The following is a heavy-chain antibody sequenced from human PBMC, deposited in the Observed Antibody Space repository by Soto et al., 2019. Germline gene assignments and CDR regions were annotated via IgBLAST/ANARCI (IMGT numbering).Heavy chain of an antibody. V-gene: IGHV3-30-3*01. D-gene: IGHD6-13*01. CDR1: GFTFSSYA. Sequence: QVQLVESGGGGVQPGRSLRLSCAASGFTFSSYAMHWVRQAPGKGLEWVAVISYDGSNKYYADSVKGRFTISRDNSKNTLYLQMNSLRAEDTAVYYCARDRIYSSSWHDYWGQGTLVTVSS. CDR2: ISYDGSNK. CDR3: ARDRIYSSSWHDY. J-gene: IGHJ4*02.